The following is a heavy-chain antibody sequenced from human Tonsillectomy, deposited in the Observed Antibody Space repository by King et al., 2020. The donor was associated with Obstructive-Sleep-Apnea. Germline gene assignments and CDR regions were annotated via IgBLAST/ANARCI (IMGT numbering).Heavy chain of an antibody. CDR3: AKSDTKFRGVTVDY. D-gene: IGHD3-10*01. CDR1: GFTFSSYA. V-gene: IGHV3-23*04. J-gene: IGHJ4*02. CDR2: IIGSGDRT. Sequence: VQLVESGGGLVQPGGSLRLSCAASGFTFSSYALSWVRQAPGKGLEWVSAIIGSGDRTYYADSVKGRFTITRANSKKTLHLQMNSLRAEDTAEYYCAKSDTKFRGVTVDYWGQGTLVTVSS.